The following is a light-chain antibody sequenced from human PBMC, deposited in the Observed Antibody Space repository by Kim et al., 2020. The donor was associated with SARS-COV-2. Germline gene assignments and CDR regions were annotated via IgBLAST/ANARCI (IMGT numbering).Light chain of an antibody. CDR2: GAS. CDR3: QQYGSYPGGFT. Sequence: EIVLTQSPGTLSLSPGERATLSCRASQSVSSSYLAWYQQKPGQAPRLLIYGASSRATGIPDRFSGSGSGTDFTLTISRLEPEDFAVYYCQQYGSYPGGFTFGPGTKVDIK. V-gene: IGKV3-20*01. J-gene: IGKJ3*01. CDR1: QSVSSSY.